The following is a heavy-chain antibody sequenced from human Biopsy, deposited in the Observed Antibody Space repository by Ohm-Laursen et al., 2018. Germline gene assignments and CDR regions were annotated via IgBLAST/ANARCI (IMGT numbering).Heavy chain of an antibody. Sequence: SLRLSCAASGFTFSTYAMNWVRQAPGKGLEWVSSITDRSSHIYYADSVKGRFTIFRDNAKQSLYLQMNSLRDEDTAVYYCVGGGKDRPFDYRGQGILVTVSS. CDR2: ITDRSSHI. J-gene: IGHJ4*02. CDR3: VGGGKDRPFDY. CDR1: GFTFSTYA. D-gene: IGHD4-23*01. V-gene: IGHV3-21*01.